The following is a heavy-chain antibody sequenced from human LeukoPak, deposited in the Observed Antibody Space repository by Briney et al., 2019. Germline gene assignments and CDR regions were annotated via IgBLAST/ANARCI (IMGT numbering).Heavy chain of an antibody. CDR2: IKSGVTTI. J-gene: IGHJ6*02. Sequence: QPGGSLRLSCAASGFTFSSYGMNCVRQAPGKGLEWFSYIKSGVTTIYYADSVKGRFTISRDNAKNSLYLQMSSLRVEDTAIYYCAGDPSTTSPYFGMDVWGQGTTVTVSS. CDR1: GFTFSSYG. D-gene: IGHD1-1*01. CDR3: AGDPSTTSPYFGMDV. V-gene: IGHV3-48*03.